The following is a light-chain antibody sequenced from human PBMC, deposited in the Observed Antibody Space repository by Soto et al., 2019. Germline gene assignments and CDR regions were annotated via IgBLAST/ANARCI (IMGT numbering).Light chain of an antibody. CDR1: SSDVGGYNY. CDR2: DVS. CDR3: SSYTSSSTRV. Sequence: QLVLTQPASVSGSPGQSITISCTGTSSDVGGYNYVSWYQQHPGKAPKVMIYDVSNRPSGVSNRFSGSKSGNTASLTISGRQAEDEADYYCSSYTSSSTRVFGGGTKVTVL. J-gene: IGLJ2*01. V-gene: IGLV2-14*01.